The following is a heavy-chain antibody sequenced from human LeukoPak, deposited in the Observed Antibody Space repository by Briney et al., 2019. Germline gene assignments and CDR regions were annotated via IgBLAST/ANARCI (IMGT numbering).Heavy chain of an antibody. J-gene: IGHJ4*02. CDR3: ARGPSYYYDSSGYQAYFDY. CDR2: ISSSSSYI. Sequence: GGSLRLSCAASGFTLSSYSMNWVRQAPGKGLEWVSSISSSSSYIYYADSVKGRFTISRDNAKNSLYLQMNSLRAEDTAVYYCARGPSYYYDSSGYQAYFDYWGQGTLVTVSS. V-gene: IGHV3-21*01. D-gene: IGHD3-22*01. CDR1: GFTLSSYS.